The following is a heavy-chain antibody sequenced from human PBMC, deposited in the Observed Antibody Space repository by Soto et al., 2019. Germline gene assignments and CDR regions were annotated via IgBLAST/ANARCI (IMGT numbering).Heavy chain of an antibody. D-gene: IGHD4-17*01. CDR1: GDCMSSGGYD. V-gene: IGHV4-31*03. J-gene: IGHJ4*02. CDR3: ARGDYGDY. Sequence: SERLSLACTVSGDCMSSGGYDGSWIRQHPGKGLEWIGYIYSSGSTYYNPSLKSRVTISVDTSKNQFSLRLSSVTAADTAVYYCARGDYGDYWGQGTLVTVSS. CDR2: IYSSGST.